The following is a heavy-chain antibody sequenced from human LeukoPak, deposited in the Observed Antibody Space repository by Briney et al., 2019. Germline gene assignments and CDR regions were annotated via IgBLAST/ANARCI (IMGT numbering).Heavy chain of an antibody. CDR2: ISRSSRYT. D-gene: IGHD4-17*01. CDR3: AADVYGDYGAFDI. Sequence: GGSLRLSCAASGFTFSDYYMSWIRQAPGKGLEWVSYISRSSRYTNYADSVKGRFTISRDNSKNTLYLQMNSLRAEDTAVYYCAADVYGDYGAFDIWGQGTMVTVSS. V-gene: IGHV3-11*06. J-gene: IGHJ3*02. CDR1: GFTFSDYY.